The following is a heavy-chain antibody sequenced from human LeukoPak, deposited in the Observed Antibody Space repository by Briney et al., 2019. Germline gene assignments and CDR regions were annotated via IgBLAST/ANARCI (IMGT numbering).Heavy chain of an antibody. CDR2: IKSKTGGGTI. D-gene: IGHD1-26*01. V-gene: IGHV3-15*07. J-gene: IGHJ4*02. Sequence: PGRSLRLSCAASGFTFSNAWMNWVRQAPGKGLEWVGRIKSKTGGGTIDYAAPVKGRFTISRDDSKDTLYLQMNSLKSEDTAVYHCTTAAFMGATAYWGQGALVIVSS. CDR3: TTAAFMGATAY. CDR1: GFTFSNAW.